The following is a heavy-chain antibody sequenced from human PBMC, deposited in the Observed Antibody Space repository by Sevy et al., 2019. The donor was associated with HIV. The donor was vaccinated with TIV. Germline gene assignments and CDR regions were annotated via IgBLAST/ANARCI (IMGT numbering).Heavy chain of an antibody. V-gene: IGHV3-53*01. CDR3: ARVSVYYYDSSGYYTTGNAFDI. D-gene: IGHD3-22*01. CDR1: GFTVGSNY. Sequence: GGSLRLSCAASGFTVGSNYMSWVRQAPGKGLEWVSIIYSGVTTSYADSVKGRFTISRDNSKNMLYLQMNSLRAEDTAVYYCARVSVYYYDSSGYYTTGNAFDIWGQGTMVTVSS. CDR2: IYSGVTT. J-gene: IGHJ3*02.